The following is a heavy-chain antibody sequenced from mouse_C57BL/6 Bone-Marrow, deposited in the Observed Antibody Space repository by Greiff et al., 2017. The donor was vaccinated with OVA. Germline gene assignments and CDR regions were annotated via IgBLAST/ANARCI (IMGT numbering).Heavy chain of an antibody. J-gene: IGHJ1*03. CDR1: GYTFTSYW. Sequence: QVQLQQPGAELVRPGTSVKLSCKASGYTFTSYWMHWVKQRPGQGLEWIGVIDPSDSYTNYNQKFKGKATLTVDTSSSTAYMQLSSLTSEDSAVYYCAREGGGNSHWYFDVWGTGTTVTVSS. CDR2: IDPSDSYT. CDR3: AREGGGNSHWYFDV. D-gene: IGHD2-1*01. V-gene: IGHV1-59*01.